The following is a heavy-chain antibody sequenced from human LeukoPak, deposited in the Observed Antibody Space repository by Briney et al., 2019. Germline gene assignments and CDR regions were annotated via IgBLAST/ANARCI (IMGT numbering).Heavy chain of an antibody. Sequence: PGGSLRLSCPGSGFTFSSAWMTWVRQIPGKGLEWVGHIKSRTDGWTTDYAAPVKGRFTISRDDSKNTVYLQMNSLKTEDLAAYFCATEFYSNGYNFWGQGTLVIVSS. CDR3: ATEFYSNGYNF. CDR2: IKSRTDGWTT. V-gene: IGHV3-15*01. CDR1: GFTFSSAW. J-gene: IGHJ4*02. D-gene: IGHD5-24*01.